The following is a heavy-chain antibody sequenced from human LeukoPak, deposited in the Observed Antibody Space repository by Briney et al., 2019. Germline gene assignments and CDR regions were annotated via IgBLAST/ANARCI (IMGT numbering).Heavy chain of an antibody. CDR3: ARGDCSGGICYSDSAFDV. CDR1: GDSVSSNSTA. Sequence: SQTLSLTCAISGDSVSSNSTAWNWIRQSPSRGLEWLGRTYYRSKWYNDYAVSMKSRITINPDTSKNQFSLQLNSVTPEDTAVYFCARGDCSGGICYSDSAFDVWGQGTMVTVSS. D-gene: IGHD2-15*01. V-gene: IGHV6-1*01. CDR2: TYYRSKWYN. J-gene: IGHJ3*01.